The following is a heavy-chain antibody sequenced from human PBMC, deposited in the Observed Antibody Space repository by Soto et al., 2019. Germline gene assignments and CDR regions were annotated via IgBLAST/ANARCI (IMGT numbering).Heavy chain of an antibody. CDR2: IWYDGSNK. J-gene: IGHJ4*02. D-gene: IGHD4-17*01. CDR1: GFSFSSYA. V-gene: IGHV3-33*01. CDR3: ARGGPAVTRGKADY. Sequence: QVQLVESGGGVVQPGRSLRLSCAASGFSFSSYAMHWVRQAPGKGLEWVAVIWYDGSNKYYTDSVKGRFTISRDNSKNTLYLQMNSLRAEDTALYYCARGGPAVTRGKADYWGQGTLVTVSS.